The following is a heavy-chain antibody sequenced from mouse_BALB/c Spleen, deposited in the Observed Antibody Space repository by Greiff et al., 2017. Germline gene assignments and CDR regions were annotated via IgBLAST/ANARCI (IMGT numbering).Heavy chain of an antibody. CDR2: IRNKANGYTT. J-gene: IGHJ4*01. CDR3: ARGNYGRSSYAMDY. CDR1: GFTFTDYY. V-gene: IGHV7-3*02. Sequence: EVKVEESGGGLVQPGGSLRLSCATSGFTFTDYYMSWVRQPPGKALEWLGFIRNKANGYTTEYSASVKGRFTISRDNSQSILYLQMNTLRAEDSATYYCARGNYGRSSYAMDYWGQGTSVTVSS. D-gene: IGHD1-1*01.